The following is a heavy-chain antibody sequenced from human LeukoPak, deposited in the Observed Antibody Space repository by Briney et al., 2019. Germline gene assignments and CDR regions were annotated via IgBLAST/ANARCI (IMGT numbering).Heavy chain of an antibody. V-gene: IGHV4-34*01. CDR2: INHSGST. Sequence: PGGSLRLSCAASGFSFSSYWMSWVRQAPGKGLEWIGEINHSGSTNYNPSLKSRVTISVDTSKNQLSLKLSSVTAADTAVYYCARHTGYYYGSGSYSVYYYYYMDVWGKGTTVTISS. CDR3: ARHTGYYYGSGSYSVYYYYYMDV. CDR1: GFSFSSYW. D-gene: IGHD3-10*01. J-gene: IGHJ6*03.